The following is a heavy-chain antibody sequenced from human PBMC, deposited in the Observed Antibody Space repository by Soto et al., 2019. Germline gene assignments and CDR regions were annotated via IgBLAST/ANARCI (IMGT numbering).Heavy chain of an antibody. CDR3: AGEFNWGSNWYFDL. V-gene: IGHV4-59*01. CDR1: GVSISRYY. J-gene: IGHJ2*01. CDR2: IHYSGST. D-gene: IGHD7-27*01. Sequence: SETLSLPCTVSGVSISRYYWSWIRQPPGKGLEWIGYIHYSGSTNYNPSLKSRVTISVDTSKNQFSLKLSSVTAADTAVYYCAGEFNWGSNWYFDLWGRGTQVTVSS.